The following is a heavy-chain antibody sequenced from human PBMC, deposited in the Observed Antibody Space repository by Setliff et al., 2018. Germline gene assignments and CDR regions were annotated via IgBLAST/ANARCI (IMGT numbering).Heavy chain of an antibody. CDR2: INGASGNT. Sequence: ASVKVFCKASGYSLSDYVMHWVRQAPGQRLEWMGWINGASGNTKYSQKFQGRVTITRDTSASTAHMELSSLRSEDTAVYYCARGFYYSGSSRWDVFDIWGQGTMVTVSS. J-gene: IGHJ3*02. D-gene: IGHD3-22*01. CDR3: ARGFYYSGSSRWDVFDI. CDR1: GYSLSDYV. V-gene: IGHV1-3*01.